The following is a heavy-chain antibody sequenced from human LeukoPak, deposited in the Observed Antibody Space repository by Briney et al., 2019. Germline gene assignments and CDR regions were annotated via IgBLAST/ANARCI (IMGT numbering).Heavy chain of an antibody. CDR3: AREHPDVVLMVYAAQGVGFDY. J-gene: IGHJ4*02. V-gene: IGHV1-69*05. D-gene: IGHD2-8*01. Sequence: SVKVSCKASGGTFSSYAISWVRQAPGQGLEWMGMIIPIFGTANYAQKFQGRVTITTDESTSTAYMELSSLRSEDTAVYYCAREHPDVVLMVYAAQGVGFDYCGQGTLVTVSS. CDR2: IIPIFGTA. CDR1: GGTFSSYA.